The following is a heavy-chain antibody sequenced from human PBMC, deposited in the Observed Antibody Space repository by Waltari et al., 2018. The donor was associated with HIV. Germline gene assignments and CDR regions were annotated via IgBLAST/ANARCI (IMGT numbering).Heavy chain of an antibody. CDR3: AKQRSHGDRYFDL. Sequence: EVQLLESGGELVQPGGSLRLSCVVSGGTYARNCVRQARGKGLDCVAAISGGGGAVYDADAVRGRCTMSRDNSENTVYLHMNSLRVEDTAVYYCAKQRSHGDRYFDLWGRGTLVTVSS. V-gene: IGHV3-23*01. CDR1: GGTYA. CDR2: ISGGGGAV. D-gene: IGHD3-10*01. J-gene: IGHJ2*01.